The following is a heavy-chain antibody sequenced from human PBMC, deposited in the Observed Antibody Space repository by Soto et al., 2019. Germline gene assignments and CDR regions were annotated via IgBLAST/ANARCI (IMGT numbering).Heavy chain of an antibody. Sequence: XGSLRLSCTSSVCTFNNKWMHWVRQAPGKGLVWLSRIDGAAATTNYADSVKGRFTISRDNARNIVFLHVNGLTDEDTAVYYCARGGAMGVDYGGQGTRVTVS. CDR2: IDGAAATT. J-gene: IGHJ4*02. D-gene: IGHD1-26*01. CDR1: VCTFNNKW. CDR3: ARGGAMGVDY. V-gene: IGHV3-74*01.